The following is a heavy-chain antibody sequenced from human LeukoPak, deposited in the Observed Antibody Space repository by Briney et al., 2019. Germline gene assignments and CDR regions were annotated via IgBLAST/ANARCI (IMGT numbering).Heavy chain of an antibody. CDR2: INGDGSST. J-gene: IGHJ4*02. CDR3: ASNSRYSGTYDDY. CDR1: GFTFNKYW. D-gene: IGHD1-26*01. V-gene: IGHV3-74*01. Sequence: GGSLRLSCAASGFTFNKYWMHWVRQAPGKGLVWVSRINGDGSSTSYADSVKGRFTISRDNAKNTLYLVMNSLRAEDTAVYYCASNSRYSGTYDDYWGQGTLVTVSS.